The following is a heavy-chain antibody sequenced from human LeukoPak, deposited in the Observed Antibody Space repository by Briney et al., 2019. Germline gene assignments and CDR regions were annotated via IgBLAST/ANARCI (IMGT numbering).Heavy chain of an antibody. Sequence: PGGSLRLSCAASGFTFSSYSMNWVRQAPGKGLEWVSYISSSSSTIYYADSVKGRFTISRDNAKNSLYLQMNSLRAEDTAVYYCARGMYSSGWFLDYWGQGTLVTVSS. V-gene: IGHV3-48*04. CDR2: ISSSSSTI. D-gene: IGHD6-19*01. J-gene: IGHJ4*02. CDR3: ARGMYSSGWFLDY. CDR1: GFTFSSYS.